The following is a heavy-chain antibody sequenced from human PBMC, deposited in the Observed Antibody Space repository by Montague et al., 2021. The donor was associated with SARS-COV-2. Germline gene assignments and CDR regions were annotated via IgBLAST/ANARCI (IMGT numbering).Heavy chain of an antibody. J-gene: IGHJ3*01. CDR2: ISWNSGTT. CDR3: VKDMARSGGDIGDAFDF. CDR1: GFTFSDYA. Sequence: SLRLSCAASGFTFSDYAIHWVRQAPGKGLEWVSGISWNSGTTGYADSVKGRFTISRDNANSSLYLQMNSLRAEDTALYYCVKDMARSGGDIGDAFDFWGQGTMVIVSS. V-gene: IGHV3-9*01. D-gene: IGHD6-19*01.